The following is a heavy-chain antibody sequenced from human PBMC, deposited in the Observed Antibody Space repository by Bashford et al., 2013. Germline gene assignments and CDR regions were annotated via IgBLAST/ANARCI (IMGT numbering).Heavy chain of an antibody. D-gene: IGHD3-10*01. CDR3: ARTYGSGSNNWFDP. Sequence: SETLSLTCTVSGGSISRTSSYWGWIRQPPGKGLEWIGSIFYSGSTYHNPSLKSRVTMSVDTSTNQFSLKLSSVTAADTAVYYCARTYGSGSNNWFDPWGQGTLVTVSS. CDR1: GGSISRTSSY. J-gene: IGHJ5*02. CDR2: IFYSGST. V-gene: IGHV4-39*07.